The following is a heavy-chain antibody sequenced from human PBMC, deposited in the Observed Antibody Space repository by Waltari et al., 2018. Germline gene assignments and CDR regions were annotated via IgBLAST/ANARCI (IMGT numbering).Heavy chain of an antibody. CDR2: INPNSGGT. V-gene: IGHV1-2*02. D-gene: IGHD3-10*01. Sequence: QVQLVQSGAEVNKPGASVKVSCKASGYTFTGYYMHWVRQAPGQGLEWMGWINPNSGGTNYAQKFQGRVTMTRDTSISTAYMELSRLRSDDTAVYYCARESMVRGAGGWFDPWGQGTLVTVSS. CDR1: GYTFTGYY. CDR3: ARESMVRGAGGWFDP. J-gene: IGHJ5*02.